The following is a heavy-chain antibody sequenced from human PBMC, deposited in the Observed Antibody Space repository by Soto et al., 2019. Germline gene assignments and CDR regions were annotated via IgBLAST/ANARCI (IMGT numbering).Heavy chain of an antibody. CDR3: ARGLLGAGAGYWYFDL. J-gene: IGHJ2*01. CDR1: GYTFTSYD. D-gene: IGHD3-16*01. V-gene: IGHV1-8*01. Sequence: QVQLVQSGAEVKKPGASVKVSCKASGYTFTSYDINWVRQATGQGVEWMGWMNPNSGNTGDAQKFQGRVTMTRNTSISTAYMELSSLRSEDTAVYYCARGLLGAGAGYWYFDLWGRGTLVTVSS. CDR2: MNPNSGNT.